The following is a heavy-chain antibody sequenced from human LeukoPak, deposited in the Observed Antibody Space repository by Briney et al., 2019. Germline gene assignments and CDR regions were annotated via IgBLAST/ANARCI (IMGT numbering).Heavy chain of an antibody. CDR2: ISGSGGST. V-gene: IGHV3-23*01. CDR3: AKTYFSSRAHYFYYYMDV. D-gene: IGHD6-13*01. J-gene: IGHJ6*03. Sequence: AGGSLRLSCAASGFTFSSYAMSWVRQAPGKGLEWVSAISGSGGSTYYADSVKGRFTISRDNSKNTLYLQMNSLRAEDTAVYYCAKTYFSSRAHYFYYYMDVWGKGTTVTISS. CDR1: GFTFSSYA.